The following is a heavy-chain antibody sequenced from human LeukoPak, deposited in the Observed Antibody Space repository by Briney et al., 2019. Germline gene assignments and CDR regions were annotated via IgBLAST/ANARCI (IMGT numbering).Heavy chain of an antibody. CDR3: ARALEMATIYYYYYYMDV. CDR1: GGTFSSYA. J-gene: IGHJ6*03. V-gene: IGHV1-69*05. CDR2: IIPIFGTA. Sequence: SVKVSCKASGGTFSSYAISWVRHAPGQGLEWMGGIIPIFGTANYAQKFQGRVTITTDESTSTAYMELSSLRSEDTAVYYCARALEMATIYYYYYYMDVWGKGTTVTVSS. D-gene: IGHD5-24*01.